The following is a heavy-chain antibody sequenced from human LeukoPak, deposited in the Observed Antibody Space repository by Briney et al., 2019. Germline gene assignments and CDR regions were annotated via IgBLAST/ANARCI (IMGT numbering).Heavy chain of an antibody. V-gene: IGHV3-21*01. J-gene: IGHJ4*02. D-gene: IGHD1-1*01. CDR2: IFPSGGEI. Sequence: GFSLRLSCAASGFTFSTFAMIWVRQPPGKGLEWVSSIFPSGGEIHYADSVRGRFTISRDNAKNSLYLQMNSLRAEDTAVYYCARLTTPLIDYWGQGELVTVSS. CDR1: GFTFSTFA. CDR3: ARLTTPLIDY.